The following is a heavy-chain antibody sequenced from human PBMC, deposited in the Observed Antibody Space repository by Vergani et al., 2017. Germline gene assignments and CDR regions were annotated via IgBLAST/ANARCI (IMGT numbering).Heavy chain of an antibody. CDR1: GGTFRSYA. D-gene: IGHD2-2*01. J-gene: IGHJ6*03. Sequence: QFQLVQSGAEVKKPGSSVKVSCKASGGTFRSYAISWVRQAPGHGLEWMGRIIPILGIANYAQKFQGRVTITADTSTSTAYMELSSLRSEDTAVYYCAREREDIVVVPAADYYYYYYMDVWGKGTTVTVAS. CDR2: IIPILGIA. V-gene: IGHV1-69*04. CDR3: AREREDIVVVPAADYYYYYYMDV.